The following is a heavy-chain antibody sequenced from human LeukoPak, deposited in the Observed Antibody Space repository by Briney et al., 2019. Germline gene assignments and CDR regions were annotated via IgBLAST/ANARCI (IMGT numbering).Heavy chain of an antibody. CDR1: GLTVSSNY. Sequence: GGSLRLSCAASGLTVSSNYMSWIRQAPGKGLEWVSVIYTGGSAYYADSVKGRFTISRDNSKNTLYLQMYSLRAEDTAVYYCARGYSSSWYPDWGQGTLVAVSS. CDR3: ARGYSSSWYPD. V-gene: IGHV3-66*01. CDR2: IYTGGSA. J-gene: IGHJ4*02. D-gene: IGHD6-13*01.